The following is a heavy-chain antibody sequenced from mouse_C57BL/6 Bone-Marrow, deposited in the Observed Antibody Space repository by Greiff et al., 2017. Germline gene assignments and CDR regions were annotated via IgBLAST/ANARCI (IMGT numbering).Heavy chain of an antibody. J-gene: IGHJ1*03. D-gene: IGHD2-1*01. CDR3: ARDGIYYGNLYWYFDV. V-gene: IGHV5-16*01. Sequence: EVMLVESEGGLVQPGSSMKLSCTASGFTFSDYYMAWVRQVPEKGLEWVANINYDGSSTYYLDSLKSRFIISRDNAKNILYLQMSSLKSEDTATYYCARDGIYYGNLYWYFDVWGTGTTVTVSS. CDR1: GFTFSDYY. CDR2: INYDGSST.